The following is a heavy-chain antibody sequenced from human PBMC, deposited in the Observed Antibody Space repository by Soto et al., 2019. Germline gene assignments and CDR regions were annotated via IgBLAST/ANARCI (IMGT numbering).Heavy chain of an antibody. D-gene: IGHD6-19*01. CDR1: GYTFTSYG. CDR2: INAYNGNT. J-gene: IGHJ6*02. V-gene: IGHV1-18*01. CDR3: AGDSPGYSSGWYRYYYGMDV. Sequence: QVQLVQSGAEVKKPGASVKVSCKASGYTFTSYGISWVRQAPGQGLEWRGWINAYNGNTNYAQKLQGRVTMTTDTSTSTAYMELRSLRSDDTAVYYCAGDSPGYSSGWYRYYYGMDVWGQGTTVTVSS.